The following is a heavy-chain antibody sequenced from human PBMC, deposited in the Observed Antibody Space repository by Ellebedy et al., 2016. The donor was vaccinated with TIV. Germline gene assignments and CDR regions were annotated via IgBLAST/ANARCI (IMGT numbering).Heavy chain of an antibody. CDR3: ARATYDFWNYYYMDV. D-gene: IGHD3-3*01. Sequence: GESLKISXAASGFTFSSYWMSWVRQAPGKGLEWVANIKQDGSEKYYVDSVKGRFTISRDNAKNSLYLQMNSLRAEDTAVYYCARATYDFWNYYYMDVWGKGTTVTVSS. V-gene: IGHV3-7*01. J-gene: IGHJ6*03. CDR2: IKQDGSEK. CDR1: GFTFSSYW.